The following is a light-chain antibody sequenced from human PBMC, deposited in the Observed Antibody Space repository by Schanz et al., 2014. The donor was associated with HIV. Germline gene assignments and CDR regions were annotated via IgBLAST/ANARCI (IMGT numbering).Light chain of an antibody. CDR2: GNS. V-gene: IGLV1-40*01. CDR1: SSNIGAGYD. CDR3: SSYTSSSTPDVV. Sequence: QSVLTQPPSVSGAPGQRVTISCTGSSSNIGAGYDVHWYQQLPGTTPKLLIYGNSNRPSGVPDRFSGSKSGTSASLAITGLQAEDEADYYCSSYTSSSTPDVVFGGGTQLTVL. J-gene: IGLJ2*01.